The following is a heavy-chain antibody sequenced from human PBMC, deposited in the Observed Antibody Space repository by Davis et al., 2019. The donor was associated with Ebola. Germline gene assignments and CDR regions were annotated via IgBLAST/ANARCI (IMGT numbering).Heavy chain of an antibody. CDR3: ARDWGYSYGNWFDP. Sequence: GESLKISCAASGFTFSCYSMNWVRQAPGKGLEWVSYISSSSSTIYYADSVKGRFTISRDNAKNSLYLQMNSLRDEDTAVYYCARDWGYSYGNWFDPWGQGTLVTVSS. V-gene: IGHV3-48*02. J-gene: IGHJ5*02. CDR1: GFTFSCYS. D-gene: IGHD5-18*01. CDR2: ISSSSSTI.